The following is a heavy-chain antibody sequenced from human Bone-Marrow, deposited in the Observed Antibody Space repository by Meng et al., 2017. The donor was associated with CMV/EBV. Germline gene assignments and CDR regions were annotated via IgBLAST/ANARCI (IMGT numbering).Heavy chain of an antibody. CDR2: INWNGGST. CDR3: ARESYYDSTPDRGGLDY. CDR1: GFTFDDYG. J-gene: IGHJ4*02. D-gene: IGHD3-22*01. Sequence: GESLKISCAASGFTFDDYGMSWVRQAPGKGLEWVSGINWNGGSTGYADSVKGRFTISRDNAKNSLYLQMNSLRAEDTALYHCARESYYDSTPDRGGLDYWGQGPRVTGSS. V-gene: IGHV3-20*01.